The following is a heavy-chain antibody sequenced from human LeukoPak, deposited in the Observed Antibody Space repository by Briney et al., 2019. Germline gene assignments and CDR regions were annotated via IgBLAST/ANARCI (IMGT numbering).Heavy chain of an antibody. J-gene: IGHJ4*02. Sequence: GGSLRLSCAASGFTFSSYSMNWVRQAPGKGLEWVSSISRSSSYIYYADSVKGRFTISRDNAKNSLYLQMNSLRAEDTAVYYCARDGWGYYYDSSGYYFNPPYPDYWGQGTLVTVSS. D-gene: IGHD3-22*01. V-gene: IGHV3-21*01. CDR1: GFTFSSYS. CDR3: ARDGWGYYYDSSGYYFNPPYPDY. CDR2: ISRSSSYI.